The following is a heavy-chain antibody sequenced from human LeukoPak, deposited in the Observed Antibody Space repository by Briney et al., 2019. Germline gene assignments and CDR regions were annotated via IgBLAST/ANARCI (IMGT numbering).Heavy chain of an antibody. CDR2: IYSGGST. Sequence: TGGSLRLSCAASGFPFSNYAMSWVRQAPGKGLEWVSVIYSGGSTYYADSVKGRFTISRDNSKNTLYLQMNSLRAEDTAVYYCARESGSFLFDYWGQGTLVTVSS. V-gene: IGHV3-53*01. CDR1: GFPFSNYA. CDR3: ARESGSFLFDY. J-gene: IGHJ4*02. D-gene: IGHD1-26*01.